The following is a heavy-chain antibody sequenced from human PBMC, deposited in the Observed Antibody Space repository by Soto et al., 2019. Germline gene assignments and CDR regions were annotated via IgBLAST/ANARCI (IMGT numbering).Heavy chain of an antibody. CDR3: AKSHIAVAGTWFDP. CDR1: GGSISSGGCY. D-gene: IGHD6-19*01. V-gene: IGHV4-30-2*01. Sequence: PSETLSLTCAVSGGSISSGGCYWGWIRQPPGKCLEWIGNIYHSGSTYYNPSLKSRVTISVDRSKNQFSLKLSSVTAADTALYYCAKSHIAVAGTWFDPWGQGTLVTVYS. CDR2: IYHSGST. J-gene: IGHJ5*02.